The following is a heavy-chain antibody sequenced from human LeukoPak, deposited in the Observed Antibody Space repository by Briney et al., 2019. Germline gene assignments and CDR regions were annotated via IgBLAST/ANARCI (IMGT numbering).Heavy chain of an antibody. CDR3: ARGGHYYDINYYYGMDV. CDR1: GGSISSDY. J-gene: IGHJ6*02. V-gene: IGHV4-39*07. CDR2: IYYSGST. Sequence: SETLSLTCTVSGGSISSDYWNWIRQPPGKGLEWIGSIYYSGSTYYNPSLKSRVTISVDTSKNQFSLKLSSVTAADTAVYYCARGGHYYDINYYYGMDVWGQGTTVTVSS. D-gene: IGHD3-9*01.